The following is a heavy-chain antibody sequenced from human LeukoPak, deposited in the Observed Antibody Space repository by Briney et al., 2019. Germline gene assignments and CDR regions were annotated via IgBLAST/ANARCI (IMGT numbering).Heavy chain of an antibody. Sequence: PGGSLRLSCAASGFTFSSYSMNWVRQAPGKGLEWVSSISSSSNYIYYADSMKGRFTISRDNAKNSLYLQMNSLRAEDTAVYYCARADSSGYYYPNYFDYWGQGTLVTVSS. V-gene: IGHV3-21*01. J-gene: IGHJ4*02. CDR2: ISSSSNYI. CDR3: ARADSSGYYYPNYFDY. D-gene: IGHD3-22*01. CDR1: GFTFSSYS.